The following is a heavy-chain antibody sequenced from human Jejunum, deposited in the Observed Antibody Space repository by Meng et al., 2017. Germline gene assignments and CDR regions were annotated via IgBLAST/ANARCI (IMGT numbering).Heavy chain of an antibody. J-gene: IGHJ4*02. CDR3: ARNGAYSADH. Sequence: GRLQEWGPGLVEPPGTLSLTCAVSGASISSGYWWSWVRQPPGKGLEWIGEIHHGGDTNYNPSLKSRVTISVDKSNNQYSLRLTSVTAADTAMYYCARNGAYSADHWGQGTLVTVSS. V-gene: IGHV4-4*03. CDR2: IHHGGDT. CDR1: GASISSGYW. D-gene: IGHD2-15*01.